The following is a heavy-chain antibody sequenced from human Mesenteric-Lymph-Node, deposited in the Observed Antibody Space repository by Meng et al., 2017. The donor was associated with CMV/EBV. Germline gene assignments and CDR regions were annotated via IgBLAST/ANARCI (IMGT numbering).Heavy chain of an antibody. D-gene: IGHD2-2*01. Sequence: KASGYTFTRYGISWVRQAPGQGLEWMGWISAYNGNTNYAQKLQGRVTMTTDTSTSTAYMELRSLRSDDTAVYYCARSSTLGPAASDYWGQGTLVTVSS. CDR2: ISAYNGNT. CDR3: ARSSTLGPAASDY. V-gene: IGHV1-18*04. J-gene: IGHJ4*02. CDR1: GYTFTRYG.